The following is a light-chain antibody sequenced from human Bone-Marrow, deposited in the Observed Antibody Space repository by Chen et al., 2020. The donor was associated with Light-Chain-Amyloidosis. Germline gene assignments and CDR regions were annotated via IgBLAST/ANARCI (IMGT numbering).Light chain of an antibody. V-gene: IGKV2-28*01. CDR3: MQTLQPLRT. Sequence: IVMTQSPLSLAVIVGESASISCTSNQSLMQNNGYNFLDWYLQKPGQSPQLLIYLASDRASRVPDRFSGSGSGKDFTLKITSVEADDIGVYFCMQTLQPLRTFGQGTKLEI. CDR1: QSLMQNNGYNF. CDR2: LAS. J-gene: IGKJ2*01.